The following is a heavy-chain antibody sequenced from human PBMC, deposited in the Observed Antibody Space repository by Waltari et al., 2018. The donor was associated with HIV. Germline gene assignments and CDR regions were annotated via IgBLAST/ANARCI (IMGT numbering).Heavy chain of an antibody. CDR2: ISWNGGNT. Sequence: EVQLVESGGVVVQPGGSLRLSCAASGFTFDDYAMHWVRQAPGKGLEWVSLISWNGGNTLYADSVKGRFTISRDNSKNSLYLQMNSLRAEDTALYYCAKASRSTLDGYGMDVWGQGTTVTVSS. J-gene: IGHJ6*02. CDR1: GFTFDDYA. V-gene: IGHV3-43D*04. CDR3: AKASRSTLDGYGMDV.